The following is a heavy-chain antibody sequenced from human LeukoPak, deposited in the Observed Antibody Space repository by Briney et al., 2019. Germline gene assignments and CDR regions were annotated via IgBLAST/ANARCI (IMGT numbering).Heavy chain of an antibody. CDR2: INTSGST. Sequence: SETLSLTFTVSGGSIRSYYWNWIRQPAGKGLEWIGRINTSGSTNYHPSLKSRVTMSVDTSKNQFSLKLSSVTAADTAVYYWARGDYYYGSGSYPRGWFDPWGQGTLVSVSS. V-gene: IGHV4-4*07. D-gene: IGHD3-10*01. CDR1: GGSIRSYY. CDR3: ARGDYYYGSGSYPRGWFDP. J-gene: IGHJ5*02.